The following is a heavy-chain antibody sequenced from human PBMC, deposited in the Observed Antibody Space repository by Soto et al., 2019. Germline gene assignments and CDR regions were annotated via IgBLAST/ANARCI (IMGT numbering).Heavy chain of an antibody. Sequence: EVQLVESGGGLVQPGGSLRLSCAASGFTFSSYEMNWVRQAPGKGLEWVSYISSSGSTIYYADSVKGRFTISRDNAKNSLYLQMNSLRAEDTAVYYCARVDYYDSSGISPFDYWGQGTLVTVSS. D-gene: IGHD3-22*01. CDR2: ISSSGSTI. CDR1: GFTFSSYE. CDR3: ARVDYYDSSGISPFDY. J-gene: IGHJ4*02. V-gene: IGHV3-48*03.